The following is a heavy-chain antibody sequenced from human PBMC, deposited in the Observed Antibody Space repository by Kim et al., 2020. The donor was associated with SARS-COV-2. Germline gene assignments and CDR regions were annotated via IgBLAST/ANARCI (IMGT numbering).Heavy chain of an antibody. CDR3: ARNLRFPTIFSDYYYMDV. Sequence: ASVKVSCKASGYTFTSYDINWVRQATGQGLEWMGWMNPNSGNTGYAQKFQGRVTMTRNTSISTAYMELSSLRSEDTAVYYCARNLRFPTIFSDYYYMDVWGKWTTVTVSS. CDR2: MNPNSGNT. CDR1: GYTFTSYD. V-gene: IGHV1-8*01. D-gene: IGHD3-3*01. J-gene: IGHJ6*03.